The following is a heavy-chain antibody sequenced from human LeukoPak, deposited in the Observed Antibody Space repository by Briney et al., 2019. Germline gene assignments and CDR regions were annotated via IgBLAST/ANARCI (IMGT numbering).Heavy chain of an antibody. J-gene: IGHJ6*02. CDR3: ARGPWSNGDRYGIDV. Sequence: GASVKVSCKASGYTFTSYGISWVRQAPGQGLEWMGWISAYNGNTNYAQKLQGRVTMTTDTSTSTAYMELRSLRSDDTAVYYCARGPWSNGDRYGIDVWGQGTTVTVSS. CDR2: ISAYNGNT. D-gene: IGHD4-17*01. CDR1: GYTFTSYG. V-gene: IGHV1-18*01.